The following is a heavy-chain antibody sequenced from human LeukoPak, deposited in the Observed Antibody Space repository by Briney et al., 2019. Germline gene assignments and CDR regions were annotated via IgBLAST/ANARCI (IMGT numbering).Heavy chain of an antibody. CDR2: ISYDGSNK. J-gene: IGHJ4*02. CDR1: GFTFSSYG. V-gene: IGHV3-30*18. CDR3: AKDSAYYYDSSGYYGDH. Sequence: GGSLRLSCAASGFTFSSYGMHWVRQAPGKGLEWVAVISYDGSNKYYADSVKGRFTISRDNSKNTLYLQMNSLRAEDTAVYYCAKDSAYYYDSSGYYGDHWGQGTLVTVSS. D-gene: IGHD3-22*01.